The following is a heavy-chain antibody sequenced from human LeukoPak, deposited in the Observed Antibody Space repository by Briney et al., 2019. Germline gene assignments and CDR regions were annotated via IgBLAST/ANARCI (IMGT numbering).Heavy chain of an antibody. Sequence: GKSLKISCKGSGYSFTSYWISWVRQMPGKGLEWMGRIDPSDSYTNYSPSFQGHVTISADKSISTAYLQWSSLKASDTAMYYCARHAYSSSPFDYWGQGTLVTVSS. CDR3: ARHAYSSSPFDY. V-gene: IGHV5-10-1*01. CDR1: GYSFTSYW. CDR2: IDPSDSYT. D-gene: IGHD6-13*01. J-gene: IGHJ4*02.